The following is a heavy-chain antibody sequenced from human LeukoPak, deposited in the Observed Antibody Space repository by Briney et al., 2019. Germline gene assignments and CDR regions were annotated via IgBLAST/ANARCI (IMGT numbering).Heavy chain of an antibody. D-gene: IGHD2-2*01. CDR1: GYSFTSYW. J-gene: IGHJ3*02. Sequence: GESLKISCKGSGYSFTSYWIGWVRQMPGKGLEWMGIIYPGDPDTRYSPSFQGQVTISADKSISTAYLQWSSLKASDTAMYYCARRAFNCSSTSCWGGAFDIWGQGTMVTVSS. V-gene: IGHV5-51*01. CDR3: ARRAFNCSSTSCWGGAFDI. CDR2: IYPGDPDT.